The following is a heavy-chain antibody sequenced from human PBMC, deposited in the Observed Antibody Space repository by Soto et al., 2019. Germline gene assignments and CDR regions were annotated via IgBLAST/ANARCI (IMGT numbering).Heavy chain of an antibody. Sequence: QVQLQESGPGLVKPSQTLSLTCTVSGGSISSGGYYWSWIRQHPVKGLEWIGYIYYSGSAYYNPALKSRVTRSVDTSKNQVSLKLSSVTAADTAVYYCARDSLDYSPDAFDIWCQGTMVTVSS. CDR1: GGSISSGGYY. J-gene: IGHJ3*02. CDR2: IYYSGSA. CDR3: ARDSLDYSPDAFDI. D-gene: IGHD5-12*01. V-gene: IGHV4-31*03.